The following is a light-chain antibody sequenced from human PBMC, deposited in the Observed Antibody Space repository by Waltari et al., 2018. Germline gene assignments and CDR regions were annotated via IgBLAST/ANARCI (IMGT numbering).Light chain of an antibody. V-gene: IGLV1-44*01. J-gene: IGLJ2*01. CDR3: AAWDDSLNGPV. Sequence: QSVLTQPPSASGTPGQRVTISCSGSSSNIGSNTVNWYQQLPGSAPKPLIYSNSRRPSGVPARFSGSKSGTSASLAISGLQSEDEADYYCAAWDDSLNGPVFGGGTKLTVL. CDR1: SSNIGSNT. CDR2: SNS.